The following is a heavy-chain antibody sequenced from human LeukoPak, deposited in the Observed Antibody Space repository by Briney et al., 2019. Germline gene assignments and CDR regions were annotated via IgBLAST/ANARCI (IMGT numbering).Heavy chain of an antibody. J-gene: IGHJ4*02. V-gene: IGHV3-30*18. D-gene: IGHD2-21*02. CDR2: ISYDGSNK. Sequence: GGSLRLSCAASGFTFISYSMTWVRQAPGKGLEWVAVISYDGSNKYYADSVKGRFTISRDNSKNTLYLQMNSLRAEDTAVYYCAKGLLCGGDCPGDYWGQGTLVTVSS. CDR1: GFTFISYS. CDR3: AKGLLCGGDCPGDY.